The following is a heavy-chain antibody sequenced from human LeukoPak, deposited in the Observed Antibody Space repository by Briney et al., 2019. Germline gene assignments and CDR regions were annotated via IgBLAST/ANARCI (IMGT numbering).Heavy chain of an antibody. CDR3: ARRGDSSGYYYFDY. Sequence: ASVKVSCKASGGTSSSYAISWVRQAPGQGLEWMGGIIPIFGTANYAQKFQGRVTITADESTSTAYMELSSLRSEDTAVYYCARRGDSSGYYYFDYWGQGTLVTVSS. CDR2: IIPIFGTA. D-gene: IGHD3-22*01. CDR1: GGTSSSYA. J-gene: IGHJ4*02. V-gene: IGHV1-69*13.